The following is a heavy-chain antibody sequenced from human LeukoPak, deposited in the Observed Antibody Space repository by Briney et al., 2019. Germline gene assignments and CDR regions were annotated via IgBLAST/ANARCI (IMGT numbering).Heavy chain of an antibody. J-gene: IGHJ5*02. Sequence: GGSLRLSCVTSGFTFSSYAMSWVRQAPGKGLEWVSGISGSGGTTDYADSVKGRFIISRDNSRKTLYPQMNSLRAEDTAIYFCAREPSAPNRFQGSWGQGTLVTVSS. CDR2: ISGSGGTT. V-gene: IGHV3-23*01. CDR3: AREPSAPNRFQGS. CDR1: GFTFSSYA.